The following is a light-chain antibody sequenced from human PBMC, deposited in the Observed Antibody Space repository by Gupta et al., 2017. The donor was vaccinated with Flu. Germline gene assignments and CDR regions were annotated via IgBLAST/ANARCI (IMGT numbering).Light chain of an antibody. V-gene: IGLV1-47*02. CDR3: AAWDDSLSGVV. J-gene: IGLJ3*02. CDR2: SNN. Sequence: QSVLTQPPSASGTPGQRVTISCSGSSSNIGSNYVYWYQQLPGTAPKLLIYSNNQRPSGVPDRFAGSKSGTSASLDISGLRSEDEADDYCAAWDDSLSGVVFGGGTNLTVL. CDR1: SSNIGSNY.